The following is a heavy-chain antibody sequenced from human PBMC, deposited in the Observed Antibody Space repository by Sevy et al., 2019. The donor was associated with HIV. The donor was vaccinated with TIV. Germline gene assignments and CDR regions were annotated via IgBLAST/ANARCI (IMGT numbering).Heavy chain of an antibody. CDR2: ISAYNGDT. CDR1: GYTFTSFG. V-gene: IGHV1-18*01. D-gene: IGHD2-2*01. J-gene: IGHJ4*02. Sequence: ASVKVSCTGSGYTFTSFGVSWARQAPGQGLQWMGWISAYNGDTKYAQKFQGRVIMTTDKFTRTAYMELRSLRSDDTALYYCARAPPLFFSSWSTDYWARGTLVTVSS. CDR3: ARAPPLFFSSWSTDY.